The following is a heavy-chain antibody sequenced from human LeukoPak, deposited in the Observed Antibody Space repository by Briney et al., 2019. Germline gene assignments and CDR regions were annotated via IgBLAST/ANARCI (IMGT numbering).Heavy chain of an antibody. D-gene: IGHD5-18*01. V-gene: IGHV4-59*01. CDR3: ARSRGYSYGDDY. CDR2: IYYSGST. Sequence: PSETPSLTCTVSGGSISSYYWSWIRQPPGKGLEWIGYIYYSGSTNYNPSLKSRVTISVDTSKNQFSLKLSSVTAADTAVYYCARSRGYSYGDDYWGQGTLVTVSS. CDR1: GGSISSYY. J-gene: IGHJ4*02.